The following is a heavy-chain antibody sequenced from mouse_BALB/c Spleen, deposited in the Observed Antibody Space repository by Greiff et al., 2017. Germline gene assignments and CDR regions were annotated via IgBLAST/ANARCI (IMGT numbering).Heavy chain of an antibody. V-gene: IGHV3-6*02. J-gene: IGHJ4*01. D-gene: IGHD1-1*01. CDR3: ARDGVLDAMDY. CDR1: GYSITSGYY. CDR2: ISYDGSN. Sequence: EVKLMESGPGLVKPSQSLSLTCSVTGYSITSGYYWNWIRQFPGNKLEWMGYISYDGSNNYNPSLKNRISITRDTSKNQFFLKLNSVTTEDTATYYCARDGVLDAMDYWGQGTSVTVSS.